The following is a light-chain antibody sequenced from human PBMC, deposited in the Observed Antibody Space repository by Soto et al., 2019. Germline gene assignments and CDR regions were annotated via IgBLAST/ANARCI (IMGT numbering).Light chain of an antibody. Sequence: QSALTQPRSVSGSPGQSVTISCTGTSSDVGAYNYVSWYQQHPGKAPKLMIYDVTRRPSGVPDRFSGSKSGNTASLTISGLQAEDEAVYYCSSYAGSYTLVFGAGTKLTVL. J-gene: IGLJ2*01. CDR2: DVT. CDR3: SSYAGSYTLV. V-gene: IGLV2-11*01. CDR1: SSDVGAYNY.